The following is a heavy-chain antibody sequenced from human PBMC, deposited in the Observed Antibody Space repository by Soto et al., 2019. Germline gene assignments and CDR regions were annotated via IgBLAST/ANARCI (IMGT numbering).Heavy chain of an antibody. CDR2: VSGTGSNT. J-gene: IGHJ4*01. V-gene: IGHV3-23*01. Sequence: PGGSLRLSCAASGFIFSSYGMNWVRQAPGKGLEWHSSVSGTGSNTYYADSVKGRFTISRDNSKNTLYMEMNSLRAEDTAVYYCARVIRIEYSLCYGNGDWGQGTPVTVSS. CDR3: ARVIRIEYSLCYGNGD. D-gene: IGHD6-6*01. CDR1: GFIFSSYG.